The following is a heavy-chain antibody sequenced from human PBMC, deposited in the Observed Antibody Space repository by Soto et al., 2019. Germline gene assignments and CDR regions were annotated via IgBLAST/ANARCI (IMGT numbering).Heavy chain of an antibody. CDR1: GGSISSGGYY. CDR2: IYYSGST. D-gene: IGHD3-22*01. J-gene: IGHJ5*02. V-gene: IGHV4-31*03. Sequence: QVQLQESGPGLVKPSQTLSLTCTVSGGSISSGGYYWSWIRQHPGKGLEWIGYIYYSGSTYYNPSLKSRVTISVDTSKNQFSLKLSSVTAADTAVYYCAIDFGYYDSSGYQIFNNWFDPWGQGTLVTVSS. CDR3: AIDFGYYDSSGYQIFNNWFDP.